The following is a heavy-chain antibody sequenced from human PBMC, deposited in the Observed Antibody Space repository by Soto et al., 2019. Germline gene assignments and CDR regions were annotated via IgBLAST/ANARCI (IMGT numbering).Heavy chain of an antibody. D-gene: IGHD6-19*01. J-gene: IGHJ6*04. V-gene: IGHV3-53*01. CDR3: AKDLLPGYSGGLYEESSGMDV. CDR1: GVTISSNY. Sequence: PGGSLRLSCAASGVTISSNYMSWVRQAPGKGLEWVSVIYSGGSTYYADSVKGRFTISRDNSKNTLYLQMNSLRAEDTAVYYCAKDLLPGYSGGLYEESSGMDVWGKGTTDTVS. CDR2: IYSGGST.